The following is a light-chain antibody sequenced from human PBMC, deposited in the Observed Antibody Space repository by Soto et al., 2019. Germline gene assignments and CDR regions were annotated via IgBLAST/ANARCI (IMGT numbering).Light chain of an antibody. CDR2: EAS. V-gene: IGLV2-18*01. CDR3: SLYTSENTYV. J-gene: IGLJ1*01. CDR1: STDFVSYNP. Sequence: QSALTQPPSVSGSPGQSVTISCTGTSTDFVSYNPVSWYQQPPGTAPKLIIYEASNRPSGVPDRFSGSKSGNTASLTISGLQAADEADYYCSLYTSENTYVFGTGTKVTVL.